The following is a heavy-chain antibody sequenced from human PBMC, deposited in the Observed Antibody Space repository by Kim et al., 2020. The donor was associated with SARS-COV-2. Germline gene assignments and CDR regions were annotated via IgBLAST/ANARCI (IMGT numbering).Heavy chain of an antibody. Sequence: ASVKVSCKASGYTFTSYGISWVRQAPGQGLEWMGWISAYNGNTNYAQKLQGRVTMTTDTSTSTAYMELRSLRSDDTAVYYCARDRGGLLWFGDNSHFQHWGQGTLVTVSS. V-gene: IGHV1-18*01. D-gene: IGHD3-10*01. CDR1: GYTFTSYG. CDR3: ARDRGGLLWFGDNSHFQH. J-gene: IGHJ1*01. CDR2: ISAYNGNT.